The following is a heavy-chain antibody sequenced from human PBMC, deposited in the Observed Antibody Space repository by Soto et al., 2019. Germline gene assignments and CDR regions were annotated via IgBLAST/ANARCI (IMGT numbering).Heavy chain of an antibody. CDR3: ARDLGPPMVTDAFDI. D-gene: IGHD5-18*01. V-gene: IGHV1-46*01. CDR1: GYTFSSYY. CDR2: INPSGGGT. J-gene: IGHJ3*02. Sequence: ASVKVSCKASGYTFSSYYMHWVRQAPGQGYEWMGIINPSGGGTTYAQKFQGRVTMTRDTSTSTVYMELSSLRSEDTAVYYCARDLGPPMVTDAFDIWGQGTLVTVSS.